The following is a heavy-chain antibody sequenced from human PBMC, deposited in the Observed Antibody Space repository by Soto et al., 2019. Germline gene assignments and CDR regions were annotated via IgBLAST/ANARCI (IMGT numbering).Heavy chain of an antibody. CDR2: INAFNGNT. J-gene: IGHJ4*02. V-gene: IGHV1-3*05. D-gene: IGHD3-10*01. Sequence: QVPLVQSGAEEKKPGASVKVSCKASGYNFTSSAMHWVRQAPGQRLEWMGWINAFNGNTKYSQKLQGRVTITTDTAASTAYMELSSLRSEDTAVYYCAMSPGGPMTPGDYWGQGSLVTGSS. CDR1: GYNFTSSA. CDR3: AMSPGGPMTPGDY.